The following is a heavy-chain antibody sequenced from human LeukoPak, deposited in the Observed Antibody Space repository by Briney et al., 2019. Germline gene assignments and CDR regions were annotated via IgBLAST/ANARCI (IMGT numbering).Heavy chain of an antibody. CDR3: AKAVVGDCSSTSCYVFDY. CDR2: IIPIFGTA. J-gene: IGHJ4*02. CDR1: GGTFSSYA. V-gene: IGHV1-69*06. D-gene: IGHD2-2*01. Sequence: ASVKVSCKASGGTFSSYAISWVRQAPGQGLEWMGGIIPIFGTANYAQKFQGRVTMTEDTSTDTAYMELSSLRSEDTAVYYCAKAVVGDCSSTSCYVFDYWGQGTLVTVSS.